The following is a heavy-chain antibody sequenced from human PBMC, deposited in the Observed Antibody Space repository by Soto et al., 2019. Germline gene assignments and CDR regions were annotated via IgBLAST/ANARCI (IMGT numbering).Heavy chain of an antibody. CDR3: ARISYLELREYYYYGMDV. CDR2: ISAYNGNT. V-gene: IGHV1-18*01. CDR1: GYTFTSYG. Sequence: QVQLVQSGAEVKKPGASVKVSCKASGYTFTSYGISWVRQAPGQGLEWMGWISAYNGNTNYAQKLRGRVTMTTDTSTSTAYMELRSLRSDDTAVYYCARISYLELREYYYYGMDVWGQGTTVTVSS. J-gene: IGHJ6*02. D-gene: IGHD1-7*01.